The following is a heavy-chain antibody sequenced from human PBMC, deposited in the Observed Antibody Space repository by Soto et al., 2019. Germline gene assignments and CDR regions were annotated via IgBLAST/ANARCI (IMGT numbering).Heavy chain of an antibody. Sequence: SETLSLTCTVSGGSISSYYWSWIRQPPGKGLEWIGYIYYSGSTNYNPSLKSRVTISVDTSKYQFSLKLSSVTAADTAVYYCARSSGSYQRFDYWGQGTLVTVSS. J-gene: IGHJ4*02. CDR1: GGSISSYY. CDR3: ARSSGSYQRFDY. V-gene: IGHV4-59*01. CDR2: IYYSGST. D-gene: IGHD1-26*01.